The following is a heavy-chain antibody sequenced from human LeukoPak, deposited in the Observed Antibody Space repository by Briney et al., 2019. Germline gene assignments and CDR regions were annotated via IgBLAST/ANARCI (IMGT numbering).Heavy chain of an antibody. CDR1: GGSISSSNW. J-gene: IGHJ4*02. V-gene: IGHV4-4*02. CDR2: IYHSGST. CDR3: ARRTGTYYYDSSGYSPWRYYFDY. D-gene: IGHD3-22*01. Sequence: SSETLSLTCAVSGGSISSSNWWSWVRQPPGKGLEWIGEIYHSGSTNYNPSLKSRVTISVDTSKDQFSLNLSSVTAADTAVFYCARRTGTYYYDSSGYSPWRYYFDYWGQGTLVTVSS.